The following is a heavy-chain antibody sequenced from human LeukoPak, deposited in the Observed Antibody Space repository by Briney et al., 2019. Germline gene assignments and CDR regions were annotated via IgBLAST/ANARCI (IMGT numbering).Heavy chain of an antibody. CDR3: ARDNYDSSGFT. D-gene: IGHD3-22*01. CDR2: IYSGGGT. V-gene: IGHV3-53*01. Sequence: GGSLRPSCAASGFTFSSYAMSWVRQAPGKGLEWVSIIYSGGGTRYADSVKGRFTISRDNSRNTLYLQMNSLRAEDTALYYCARDNYDSSGFTWGQGTLVTVSS. CDR1: GFTFSSYA. J-gene: IGHJ4*02.